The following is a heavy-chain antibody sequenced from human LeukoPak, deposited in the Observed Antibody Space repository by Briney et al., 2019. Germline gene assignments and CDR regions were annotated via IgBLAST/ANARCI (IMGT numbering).Heavy chain of an antibody. CDR2: ISSSGSTI. Sequence: GGSLRLSCAASGFTFSDYYMSWIRQAPGKGLEWVSYISSSGSTIYYADSVKGRFTISRDNAKNSLYLQMNSLRAEDTAVYYCAVTDDSSGYYQDYWGQGTLVTVSS. CDR3: AVTDDSSGYYQDY. CDR1: GFTFSDYY. J-gene: IGHJ4*02. V-gene: IGHV3-11*01. D-gene: IGHD3-22*01.